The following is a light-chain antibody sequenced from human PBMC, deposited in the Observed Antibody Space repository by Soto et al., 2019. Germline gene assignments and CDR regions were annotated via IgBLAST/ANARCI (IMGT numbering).Light chain of an antibody. CDR1: QSVLYSSNNKNY. CDR2: WAS. V-gene: IGKV4-1*01. CDR3: QQYYSTPIT. J-gene: IGKJ5*01. Sequence: EIVMTQSPATLSVSPGGRATLSCRASQSVLYSSNNKNYLAWYQQKPGQPPKLLIYWASTRESGVPDRFSGSGSGTDFTLTISSLQAEDVAVYYCQQYYSTPITFGQGTRLEIK.